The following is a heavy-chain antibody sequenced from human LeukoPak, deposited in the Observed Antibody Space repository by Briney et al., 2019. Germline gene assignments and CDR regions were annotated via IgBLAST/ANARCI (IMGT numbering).Heavy chain of an antibody. J-gene: IGHJ4*02. CDR3: ARAVGRISDY. Sequence: SETLSLTCAVYGGSFSGYYWSWIRQPPGKGLEWIGEINHSGSTNYNPSLKSRVTISVDTSKNQFSLKLSSVTAADTAVYYCARAVGRISDYWGQGTLVTVSS. CDR2: INHSGST. CDR1: GGSFSGYY. V-gene: IGHV4-34*01. D-gene: IGHD2-21*01.